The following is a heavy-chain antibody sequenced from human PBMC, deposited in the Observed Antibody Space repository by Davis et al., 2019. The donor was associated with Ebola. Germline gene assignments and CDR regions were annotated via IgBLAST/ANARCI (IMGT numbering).Heavy chain of an antibody. J-gene: IGHJ3*02. D-gene: IGHD5-18*01. CDR3: VKSQGEYNYGLDAFHI. CDR1: GFTFSNYA. Sequence: PGGSLRLSCAASGFTFSNYAMHWVRQAPGKGLEWVAVVSHSERERFYGDSVKGRFTISKDNSDNTLYLQMNSLRVEDTALYYCVKSQGEYNYGLDAFHIWGQGTLVTVSS. CDR2: VSHSERER. V-gene: IGHV3-30*04.